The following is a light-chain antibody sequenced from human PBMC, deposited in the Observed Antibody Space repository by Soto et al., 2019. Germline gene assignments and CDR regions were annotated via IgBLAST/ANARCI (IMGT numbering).Light chain of an antibody. CDR3: QQRIYSLT. Sequence: ETLLTQSPATLSLSPGERATLSCRASQRVGRNLAWYQQKPGQAPRLLIYDTSNRATGIPARFSGSGSGTDFTLTPGSLEPEDFAVYFCQQRIYSLTFGGGTKVDIK. CDR2: DTS. CDR1: QRVGRN. V-gene: IGKV3-11*01. J-gene: IGKJ4*01.